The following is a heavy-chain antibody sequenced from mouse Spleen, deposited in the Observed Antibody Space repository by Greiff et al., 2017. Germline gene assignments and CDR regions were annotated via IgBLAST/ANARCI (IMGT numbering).Heavy chain of an antibody. CDR2: IHPSDSDT. CDR1: GYTFTSYW. J-gene: IGHJ2*01. CDR3: ATPITTVVAEGFDY. V-gene: IGHV1-74*01. Sequence: QVQLQQPGAELVKPGASVKVSCKASGYTFTSYWMHWVKQRPGQGLEWIGRIHPSDSDTNYNQKFKGKATLTVDKSSSTAYMQLSSLTSEDSAVYYCATPITTVVAEGFDYWGQGTTLTVSS. D-gene: IGHD1-1*01.